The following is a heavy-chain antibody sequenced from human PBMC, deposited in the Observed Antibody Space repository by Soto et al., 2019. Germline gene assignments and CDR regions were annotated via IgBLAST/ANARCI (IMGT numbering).Heavy chain of an antibody. V-gene: IGHV4-59*08. D-gene: IGHD5-12*01. CDR1: GGSISSYY. J-gene: IGHJ4*02. Sequence: SETLSLTCTVSGGSISSYYWSWIRQPPGKGLEWIGYIYYSGSTNYNPSLKSRVTISVDTSKNQFSLKLSSVTAADTAVYYCARNSDGYNSDYWGQGTLVTVSS. CDR2: IYYSGST. CDR3: ARNSDGYNSDY.